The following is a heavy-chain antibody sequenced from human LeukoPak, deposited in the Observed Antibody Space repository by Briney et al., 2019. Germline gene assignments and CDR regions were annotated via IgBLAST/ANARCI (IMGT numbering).Heavy chain of an antibody. V-gene: IGHV4-59*12. CDR2: IYYSGST. Sequence: PSETLSLTCNVSGGSISSYYWSWIRQPPGKGLEWIGYIYYSGSTNYNPSLKSRVTISVDTSKNQFSLKLSSVTAADTAMYYCAREPRRSGSGTYGMDVWGQGTTVTVSS. CDR1: GGSISSYY. CDR3: AREPRRSGSGTYGMDV. D-gene: IGHD3-10*01. J-gene: IGHJ6*02.